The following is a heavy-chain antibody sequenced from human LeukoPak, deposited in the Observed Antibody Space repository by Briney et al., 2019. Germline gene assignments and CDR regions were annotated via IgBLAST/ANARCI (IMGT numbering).Heavy chain of an antibody. V-gene: IGHV1-69*04. CDR3: ARERFSRWFDP. J-gene: IGHJ5*02. D-gene: IGHD3-10*01. CDR1: GGTFSSYT. CDR2: IIPILGIA. Sequence: SVKVSCKASGGTFSSYTISWVRQAPGQGLEWIGRIIPILGIANYAQKFQGRVTITAGKSTSTAYMELSSLRSEDTAVYYCARERFSRWFDPWGQGTLVTVSS.